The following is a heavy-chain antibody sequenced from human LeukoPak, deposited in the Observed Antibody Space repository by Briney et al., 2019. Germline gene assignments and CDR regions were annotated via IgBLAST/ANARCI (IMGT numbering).Heavy chain of an antibody. CDR1: GFTFDDYV. CDR3: AKDPRRYSRTGGYFDY. J-gene: IGHJ4*02. CDR2: ISWNSGSI. V-gene: IGHV3-9*01. D-gene: IGHD6-13*01. Sequence: GGSLRLSCAASGFTFDDYVMHWVRQAPGKGLEWVSGISWNSGSIAYADSVKGRFTISRDNSKNSLYLQMISLRAEDTAVYYCAKDPRRYSRTGGYFDYWGKGTLVTVSS.